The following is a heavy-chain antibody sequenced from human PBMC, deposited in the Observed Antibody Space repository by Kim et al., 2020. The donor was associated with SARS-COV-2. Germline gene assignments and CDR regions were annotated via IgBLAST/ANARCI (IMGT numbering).Heavy chain of an antibody. J-gene: IGHJ6*02. CDR2: ISYDGSNK. V-gene: IGHV3-30-3*01. Sequence: GGSLRLSCAASGFTFSSYAMHWVRQAPGKGLEWVAVISYDGSNKYYADSVKGRFTISRDNSKNTLYLQMNSLRAEDTAVYYCARDLRYYDILTGYLHELGEPRYYYYGMDVWGQGTTVTVSS. CDR3: ARDLRYYDILTGYLHELGEPRYYYYGMDV. CDR1: GFTFSSYA. D-gene: IGHD3-9*01.